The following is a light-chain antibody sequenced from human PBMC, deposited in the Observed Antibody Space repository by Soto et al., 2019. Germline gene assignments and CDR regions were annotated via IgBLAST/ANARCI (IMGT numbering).Light chain of an antibody. CDR3: QQYGSSLP. V-gene: IGKV3-20*01. J-gene: IGKJ4*01. CDR2: GAS. Sequence: EIVLTQSPGTLSLSPGERATLSCRASQSVSSSYLAWYQQKPGQAPRLLIYGASSRATGIPDRFSCSGSGTNFTLTISRLEPEDFAVYYCQQYGSSLPFGGGTKVDIK. CDR1: QSVSSSY.